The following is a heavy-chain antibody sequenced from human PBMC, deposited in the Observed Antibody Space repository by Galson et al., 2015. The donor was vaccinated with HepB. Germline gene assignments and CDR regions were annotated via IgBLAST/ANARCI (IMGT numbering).Heavy chain of an antibody. CDR2: MKQDGGEK. Sequence: SLRLSCAPSGFTFHNYWMNWVRHTPGKGLDWVASMKQDGGEKHYLDAVRGRFTISGDAATNSLLLQMNSLRAEDTAVYHCYDGHYSGGWGRGTQVTLSS. J-gene: IGHJ4*02. D-gene: IGHD2-21*01. CDR3: YDGHYSGG. CDR1: GFTFHNYW. V-gene: IGHV3-7*01.